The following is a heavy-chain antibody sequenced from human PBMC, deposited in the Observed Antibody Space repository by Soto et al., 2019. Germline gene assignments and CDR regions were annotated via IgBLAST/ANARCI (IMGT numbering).Heavy chain of an antibody. V-gene: IGHV1-69*01. CDR1: GGAFTNYI. J-gene: IGHJ4*02. CDR2: IIPMFGTP. D-gene: IGHD1-26*01. CDR3: ARGRDQPPVGLYFDS. Sequence: QVQLVQSGAEVKKPGSSVKVSCKPTGGAFTNYIFDWVRQAPGQGLEWMGGIIPMFGTPKYAQTFQDRVTISADVSTGTAYMELTSLRFDDTAVYYCARGRDQPPVGLYFDSWGEGTPVTVAS.